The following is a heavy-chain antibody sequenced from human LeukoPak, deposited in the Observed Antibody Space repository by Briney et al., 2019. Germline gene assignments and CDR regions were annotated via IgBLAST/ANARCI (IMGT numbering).Heavy chain of an antibody. J-gene: IGHJ4*02. V-gene: IGHV1-46*01. CDR1: GYTFTSYY. D-gene: IGHD3-3*01. CDR3: ARDPPLFGWSGYRFDY. CDR2: INPSGGST. Sequence: GASVKVSCTASGYTFTSYYMHWVRQAPGQGLEWMGIINPSGGSTSYAQKFQGRVTMTRDTSTSTVYMELSSLRSEDTAVYYCARDPPLFGWSGYRFDYWGQGTLVTVSS.